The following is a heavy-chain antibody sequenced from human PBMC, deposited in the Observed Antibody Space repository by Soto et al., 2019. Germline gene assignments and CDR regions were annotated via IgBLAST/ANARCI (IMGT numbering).Heavy chain of an antibody. D-gene: IGHD1-26*01. J-gene: IGHJ4*02. Sequence: QVQLVQSGAEVKKPGASVKFSCKASGYTFPSYGISCGRHAPGQGLEWMGWFSAYNGNTNHAQKLQGRVTMTTATAASTAYMELRSLRSDDTAVYYCARDKSGSYYYWGQGSLVTVS. V-gene: IGHV1-18*01. CDR2: FSAYNGNT. CDR1: GYTFPSYG. CDR3: ARDKSGSYYY.